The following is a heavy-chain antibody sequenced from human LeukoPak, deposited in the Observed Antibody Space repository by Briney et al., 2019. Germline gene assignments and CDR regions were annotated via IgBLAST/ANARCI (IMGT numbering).Heavy chain of an antibody. Sequence: SETLSLTCTVSGGSISSYYWSWIRQPAGKGLEWIGRIYTSGSTNYNPSLKSRVTMSVDTSKNQFSLKLSSVTAADTAVYYCARASYSSGTKLWAFDIWGQGTMVTVSS. V-gene: IGHV4-4*07. D-gene: IGHD6-19*01. CDR3: ARASYSSGTKLWAFDI. J-gene: IGHJ3*02. CDR1: GGSISSYY. CDR2: IYTSGST.